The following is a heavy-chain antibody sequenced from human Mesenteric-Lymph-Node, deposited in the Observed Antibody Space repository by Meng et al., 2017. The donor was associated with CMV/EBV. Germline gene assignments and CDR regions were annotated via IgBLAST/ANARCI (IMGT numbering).Heavy chain of an antibody. CDR2: IWYDGANK. CDR3: AKASESSSPWIPDY. J-gene: IGHJ4*02. CDR1: GCTFSSYG. Sequence: ASGCTFSSYGMHWVRQAPGKGLEWVAVIWYDGANKYYADSVKGRFAISRDNSKNTLYLQMNSLRAEDTAVYYCAKASESSSPWIPDYWGQGTLVTVSS. D-gene: IGHD6-6*01. V-gene: IGHV3-33*06.